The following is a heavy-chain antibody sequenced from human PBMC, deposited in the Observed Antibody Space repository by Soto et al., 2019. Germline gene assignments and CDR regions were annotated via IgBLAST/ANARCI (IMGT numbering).Heavy chain of an antibody. Sequence: EVQLLESGGGLVQPGGSLRLSCAASGFTFYSYAMSWVRQAPGKGLEWVSTIGSVGGDTYYADSVKGRFTISRDDSKNTLLLQMNSLRAEDTAVYYCAKDQKITALSDFDCWGQGTRVTVSS. CDR1: GFTFYSYA. D-gene: IGHD3-16*01. V-gene: IGHV3-23*01. CDR2: IGSVGGDT. J-gene: IGHJ4*02. CDR3: AKDQKITALSDFDC.